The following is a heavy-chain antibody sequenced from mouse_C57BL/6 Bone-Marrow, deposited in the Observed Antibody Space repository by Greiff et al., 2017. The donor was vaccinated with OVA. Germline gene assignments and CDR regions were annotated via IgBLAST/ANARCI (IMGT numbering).Heavy chain of an antibody. CDR3: ARNAYYSNYDYYAMDY. V-gene: IGHV3-6*01. Sequence: EVKLQESGPGLVKPSQSLSLTCSVTGYSITSGYYWHWIRQFPGNKREWMGYISYDGSNNYNPSLKNRISITRDTSKNQFFLKLNSVTTEDTATYYCARNAYYSNYDYYAMDYWGQGTSVTVSS. J-gene: IGHJ4*01. CDR2: ISYDGSN. CDR1: GYSITSGYY. D-gene: IGHD2-5*01.